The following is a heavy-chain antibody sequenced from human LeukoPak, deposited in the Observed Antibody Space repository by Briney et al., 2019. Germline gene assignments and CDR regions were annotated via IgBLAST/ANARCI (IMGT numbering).Heavy chain of an antibody. J-gene: IGHJ6*02. Sequence: GGSLRLSCAASGFTFRNYAMSWVRQAPGKGLEWVSAISGTSGSTYYADSVKGRFTISRDNSKNTLYLQMNSLRAEDTAVYYCACGAGTGPGVSYYYYYYGMDVWGQGTTVTVSS. CDR1: GFTFRNYA. V-gene: IGHV3-23*01. CDR3: ACGAGTGPGVSYYYYYYGMDV. D-gene: IGHD6-13*01. CDR2: ISGTSGST.